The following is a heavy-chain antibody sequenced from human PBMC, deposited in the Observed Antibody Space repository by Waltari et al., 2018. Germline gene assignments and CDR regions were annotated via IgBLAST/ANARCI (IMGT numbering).Heavy chain of an antibody. CDR3: ARGSSSSFDS. D-gene: IGHD6-13*01. V-gene: IGHV6-1*01. CDR2: TNHRSKCVN. J-gene: IGHJ4*02. CDR1: GDSVSVNSAAA. Sequence: QVQLQQSGPGLVKPSQTLSLTCAVSGDSVSVNSAAAWNWIRQSPSRGLEWLGRTNHRSKCVNEYAVSGRSRITINPDTSKNQFSLHLNSVTPEDTAVYYCARGSSSSFDSWGQGILVTVSS.